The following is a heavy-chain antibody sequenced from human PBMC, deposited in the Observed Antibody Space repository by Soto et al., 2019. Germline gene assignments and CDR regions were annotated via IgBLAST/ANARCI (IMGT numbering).Heavy chain of an antibody. V-gene: IGHV3-23*01. CDR3: AKNQGVELVPLATVDWFDP. J-gene: IGHJ5*02. D-gene: IGHD1-26*01. Sequence: GGSLRLSFAASGFIFENFGMSWVRQAPGKGLEWISSISGSGFKKYYADSVKGRFTISRDNSKSTVYLELNNLSAEDTAVYHCAKNQGVELVPLATVDWFDPWGQGSVVTVSS. CDR2: ISGSGFKK. CDR1: GFIFENFG.